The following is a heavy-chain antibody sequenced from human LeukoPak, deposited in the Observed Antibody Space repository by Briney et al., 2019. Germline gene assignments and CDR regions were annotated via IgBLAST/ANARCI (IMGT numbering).Heavy chain of an antibody. J-gene: IGHJ4*02. CDR3: ARDPLPDYDILTGYTFDY. V-gene: IGHV3-30-3*01. CDR2: ISYDGSNK. Sequence: GGSLRLSCAASGFTFSSYAMHWVRQAPGKGLEWVAVISYDGSNKYYADSVKGRFTISRDNSKNTLYLQMNSLRAEDTAVYHCARDPLPDYDILTGYTFDYWGQGTLVTVSS. CDR1: GFTFSSYA. D-gene: IGHD3-9*01.